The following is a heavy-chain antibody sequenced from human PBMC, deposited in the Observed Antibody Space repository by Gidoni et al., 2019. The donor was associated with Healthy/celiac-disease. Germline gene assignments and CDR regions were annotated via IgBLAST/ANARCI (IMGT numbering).Heavy chain of an antibody. CDR3: ARDGSTYYDFWSGYSSQNHYYYYGMDV. Sequence: QVQLVESGGGVVQPGRSLRLSCAASGFTFSSYGMHWVRQAPGQGLEWVAVIWYDGSNKYYADSVKGRFTISRDKSKNTLYLQMSSLRAEDTAVYYCARDGSTYYDFWSGYSSQNHYYYYGMDVWGQGTTVTVSS. CDR1: GFTFSSYG. V-gene: IGHV3-33*01. CDR2: IWYDGSNK. D-gene: IGHD3-3*01. J-gene: IGHJ6*02.